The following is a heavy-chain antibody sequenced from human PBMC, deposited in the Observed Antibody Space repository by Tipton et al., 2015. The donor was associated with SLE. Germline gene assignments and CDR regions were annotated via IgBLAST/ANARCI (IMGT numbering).Heavy chain of an antibody. D-gene: IGHD1-14*01. Sequence: TLSLTCSVSNGSIGSDYWTWIRQPPGKGLEWIGYKYYSGGTNSNPSLRSRVTISIDMSKNQFSLTLSSVTAADTAVYYCARPLTEDAFDIWGQGTMVTVSS. J-gene: IGHJ3*02. V-gene: IGHV4-59*01. CDR1: NGSIGSDY. CDR3: ARPLTEDAFDI. CDR2: KYYSGGT.